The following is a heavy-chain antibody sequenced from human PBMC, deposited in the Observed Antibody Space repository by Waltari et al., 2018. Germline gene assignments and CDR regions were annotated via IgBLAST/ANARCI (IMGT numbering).Heavy chain of an antibody. V-gene: IGHV1-69*05. CDR2: IIPSFGTA. D-gene: IGHD2-15*01. Sequence: QVQLVQSGAEVKKPGSSVKVSCKASGGTFSSYAISWVRQAPGQGLEWMGGIIPSFGTANDAQKFQGRVTITTDESTSTAYMELSSLRSEDTAVYYCARDPGAHSSGDYYMDVWGKGTTVTVSS. J-gene: IGHJ6*03. CDR1: GGTFSSYA. CDR3: ARDPGAHSSGDYYMDV.